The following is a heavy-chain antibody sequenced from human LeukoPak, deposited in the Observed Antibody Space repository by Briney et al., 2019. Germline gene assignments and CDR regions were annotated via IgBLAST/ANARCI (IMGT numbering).Heavy chain of an antibody. CDR1: GFTFRNYF. V-gene: IGHV3-74*01. D-gene: IGHD6-13*01. J-gene: IGHJ3*02. CDR2: ISDDGSST. Sequence: GGSLRLSCAASGFTFRNYFMHWVRHVPGKGLLWVSRISDDGSSTTYADSVKGRFTTSRYNARNTLYLQMNSLRAEESGVYYCAREGGSSWYRAYDIWGQGTVVTVSS. CDR3: AREGGSSWYRAYDI.